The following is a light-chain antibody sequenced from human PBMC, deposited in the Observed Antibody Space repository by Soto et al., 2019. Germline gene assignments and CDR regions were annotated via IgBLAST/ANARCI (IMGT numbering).Light chain of an antibody. CDR3: QQYRHMRT. CDR2: EAS. Sequence: DLQMTQSPSTLSASVGDRVTIACRASQSIGTSLAWYQQKAGKAPKLLIYEASNLESGVPSRFSGSGSGTESTLTISRLQPDDFATYSCQQYRHMRTFGQGTKVEI. V-gene: IGKV1-5*03. CDR1: QSIGTS. J-gene: IGKJ1*01.